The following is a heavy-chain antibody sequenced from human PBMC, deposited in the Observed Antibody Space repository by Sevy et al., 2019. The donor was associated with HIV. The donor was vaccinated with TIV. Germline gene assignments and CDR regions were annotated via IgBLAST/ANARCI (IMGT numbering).Heavy chain of an antibody. CDR3: ARAVLTTGKKFDY. V-gene: IGHV3-21*01. D-gene: IGHD4-17*01. Sequence: GGSLRLSCAASGFTFSSYSMNWVRQAPGKGLEWVSSISSSSSYIYYAVSVKGRFTISRDNSKNTLYLQMNSLRAEDTAVYYCARAVLTTGKKFDYWGQGTLVTVSS. J-gene: IGHJ4*02. CDR1: GFTFSSYS. CDR2: ISSSSSYI.